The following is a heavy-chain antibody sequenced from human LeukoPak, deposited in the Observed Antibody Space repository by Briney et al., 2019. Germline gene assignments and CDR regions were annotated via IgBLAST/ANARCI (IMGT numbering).Heavy chain of an antibody. CDR2: IYPRDGST. J-gene: IGHJ4*02. Sequence: ASVKVSCTASGYTFTSNYIHWERQAPGQGLEWMGMIYPRDGSTSYAQKFQGRVTVTRDTSTSTVHMELSGLRSEDTAVYYCARDQEGFDYWGQGTLVTVSS. CDR1: GYTFTSNY. CDR3: ARDQEGFDY. V-gene: IGHV1-46*01.